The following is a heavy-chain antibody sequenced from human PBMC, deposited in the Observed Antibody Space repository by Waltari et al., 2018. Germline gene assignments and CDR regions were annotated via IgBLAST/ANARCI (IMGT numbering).Heavy chain of an antibody. Sequence: QVQLVQSGAEVKKPGASVKVSCKASGYSFTGHYMHWVRQAPGQGLEWMGWINPDSGGTNYAQKFQGRVTMTRDTSISTASMELSGLRSDDTAVYYCARESRNSSGWYFRWFDPWGQGTLVTVSS. CDR3: ARESRNSSGWYFRWFDP. D-gene: IGHD6-19*01. J-gene: IGHJ5*02. V-gene: IGHV1-2*02. CDR1: GYSFTGHY. CDR2: INPDSGGT.